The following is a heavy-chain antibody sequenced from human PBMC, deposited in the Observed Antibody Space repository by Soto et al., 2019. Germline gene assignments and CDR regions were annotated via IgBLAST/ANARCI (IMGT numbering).Heavy chain of an antibody. J-gene: IGHJ4*02. CDR2: IYYSGST. D-gene: IGHD3-16*01. CDR1: GGSITSHY. V-gene: IGHV4-59*08. Sequence: PSETLSLTCTVSGGSITSHYWSWIRQTPGKGLEWIGYIYYSGSTKYNPSLKSRVSISVDTSKNQLSLKLTSVTAADTAVYYCATRVPNTRAYVGVFDYWGQGTQVTVSS. CDR3: ATRVPNTRAYVGVFDY.